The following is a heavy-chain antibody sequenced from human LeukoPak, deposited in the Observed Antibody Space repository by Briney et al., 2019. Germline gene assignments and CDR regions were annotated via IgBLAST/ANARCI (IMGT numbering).Heavy chain of an antibody. V-gene: IGHV4-38-2*02. CDR3: ARDASDFGTLTI. Sequence: SETLSLTCTVSGYSISSGYYWGWIRQPPGKGLEWIGSIYHSGSTYYNPSLKSRVTISVDTSKNQFSLKLSSVTAADTAVYYCARDASDFGTLTIWGQGTLVTVSS. CDR1: GYSISSGYY. CDR2: IYHSGST. D-gene: IGHD3-3*01. J-gene: IGHJ4*02.